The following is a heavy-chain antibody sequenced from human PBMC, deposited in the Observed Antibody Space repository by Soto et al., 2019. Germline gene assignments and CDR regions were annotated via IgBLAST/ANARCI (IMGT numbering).Heavy chain of an antibody. CDR1: GFTFSSYW. D-gene: IGHD2-15*01. CDR2: INSDGSST. Sequence: EVQLVESGGGLVPPGGSLRLSCAASGFTFSSYWMHWVGQAPGKGLVWVSRINSDGSSTSYADSVKGRFTISRDNAKNTLYLQMNRLRAEDTAVYYCVRTSLVVAAATREDYWGQGTLVTVSS. V-gene: IGHV3-74*01. CDR3: VRTSLVVAAATREDY. J-gene: IGHJ4*02.